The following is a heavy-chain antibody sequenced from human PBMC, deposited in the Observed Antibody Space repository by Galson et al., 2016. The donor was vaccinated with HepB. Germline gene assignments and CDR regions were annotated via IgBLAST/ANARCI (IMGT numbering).Heavy chain of an antibody. V-gene: IGHV3-74*01. J-gene: IGHJ3*01. CDR2: IKNDGTST. CDR1: GFTFSNYW. Sequence: SLRLSCAASGFTFSNYWMHWVRQSPGTGLVWLARIKNDGTSTIYADVVKGRFSISRDNTNNTLHLQMNSLRVDDTAVYFCAREQTSTFEIDYWGQGTVVTVSS. CDR3: AREQTSTFEIDY. D-gene: IGHD3-9*01.